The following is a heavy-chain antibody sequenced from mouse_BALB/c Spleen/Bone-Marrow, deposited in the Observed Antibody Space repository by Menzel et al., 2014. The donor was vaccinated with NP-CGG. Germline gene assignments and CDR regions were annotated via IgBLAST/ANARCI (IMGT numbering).Heavy chain of an antibody. CDR3: ASRGDYSYAMDY. CDR2: IYPGDDDT. CDR1: GYSFSNYW. J-gene: IGHJ4*01. Sequence: QVQLQQSGAELVRPGSSVKISCKSSGYSFSNYWMNWMKQRPGQGLEWIGQIYPGDDDTNYNGKFKGKATLTADKSSSTAYMQLSSLTSEDSAVYSCASRGDYSYAMDYWGQGTSVTVSS. D-gene: IGHD1-1*01. V-gene: IGHV1-80*01.